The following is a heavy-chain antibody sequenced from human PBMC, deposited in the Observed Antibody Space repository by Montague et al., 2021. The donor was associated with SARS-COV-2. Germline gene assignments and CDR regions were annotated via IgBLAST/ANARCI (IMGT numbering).Heavy chain of an antibody. CDR3: ARDPEYDILTGYSFDY. J-gene: IGHJ4*02. CDR2: ISYDGSNK. CDR1: GFTFSSYA. Sequence: SLRLSCAASGFTFSSYAMHWVRQAPGKGLEWVAVISYDGSNKYYADSVKGRFTISRDNSKDTLYLQMNSLRAEYTAVYYCARDPEYDILTGYSFDYWGQGTLVTVSS. V-gene: IGHV3-30-3*01. D-gene: IGHD3-9*01.